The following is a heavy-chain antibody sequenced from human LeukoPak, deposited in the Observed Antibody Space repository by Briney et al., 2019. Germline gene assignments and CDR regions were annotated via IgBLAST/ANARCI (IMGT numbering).Heavy chain of an antibody. J-gene: IGHJ4*02. Sequence: GESLRLSCAASGFTFSKLWVTWVRQAPEKGLEWVGHIRSKIDGGTAVYAAPVKGRFTISRDDSKDTVYLQMNSLKSEDTGVYYCIGAYLGYWGRGTLVTVSS. D-gene: IGHD3-3*02. CDR2: IRSKIDGGTA. V-gene: IGHV3-15*01. CDR3: IGAYLGY. CDR1: GFTFSKLW.